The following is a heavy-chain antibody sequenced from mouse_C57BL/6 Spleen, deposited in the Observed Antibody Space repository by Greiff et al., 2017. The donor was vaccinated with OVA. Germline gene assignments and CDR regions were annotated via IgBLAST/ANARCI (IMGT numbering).Heavy chain of an antibody. D-gene: IGHD2-1*01. CDR2: IYPGDGDT. Sequence: QVQLVESGAELVKPGASVKISCKASGYAFSSYWMNWVKQRPGKGLEWIGQIYPGDGDTNYNGKFKGKATLTADKSSSTAYMQLSSLTSEDSAVYFCARSGNYVGGFDDWGQGTTLTVSS. J-gene: IGHJ2*01. V-gene: IGHV1-80*01. CDR3: ARSGNYVGGFDD. CDR1: GYAFSSYW.